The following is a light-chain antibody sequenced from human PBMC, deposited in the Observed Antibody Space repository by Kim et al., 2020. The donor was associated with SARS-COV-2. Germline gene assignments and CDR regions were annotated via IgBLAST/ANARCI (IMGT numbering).Light chain of an antibody. Sequence: KTVTISCTRSSGSIASNYGQWYQLRPGSAPTTVIYADNQRPSGVPDRFSGSIDSSSNSASLTISGLKTEDEADYYCQSYDSSNPVVFGGGTQLTVL. CDR3: QSYDSSNPVV. J-gene: IGLJ2*01. CDR1: SGSIASNY. CDR2: ADN. V-gene: IGLV6-57*03.